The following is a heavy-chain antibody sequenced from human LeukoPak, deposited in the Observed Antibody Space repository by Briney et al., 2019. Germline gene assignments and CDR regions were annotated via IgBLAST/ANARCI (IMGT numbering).Heavy chain of an antibody. Sequence: GGSLRLSCAVSGFTVSSNYMSWVRQAQGKGLEWVSLIYSGGNTHYADSVKGRFTISRDNSKNTLYVQMNSLSPEDTAVYYCARGTQQLSPVFDHWGQGTLVTVSS. CDR3: ARGTQQLSPVFDH. CDR2: IYSGGNT. D-gene: IGHD6-13*01. CDR1: GFTVSSNY. J-gene: IGHJ4*02. V-gene: IGHV3-66*01.